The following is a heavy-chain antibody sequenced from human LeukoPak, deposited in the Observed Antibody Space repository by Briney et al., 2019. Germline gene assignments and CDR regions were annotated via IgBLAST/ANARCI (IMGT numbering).Heavy chain of an antibody. Sequence: GGSLRLSCVVSGFIVSSNHISWVRQTPGKGLEWVSVFYSGGSTYYADSVKGRFTISRDNSKNTVYPQMNSLRVEDTAVYYCAREGSLGGLSTFDIWGQGTMVTVSS. CDR1: GFIVSSNH. J-gene: IGHJ3*02. V-gene: IGHV3-53*01. D-gene: IGHD3-10*01. CDR3: AREGSLGGLSTFDI. CDR2: FYSGGST.